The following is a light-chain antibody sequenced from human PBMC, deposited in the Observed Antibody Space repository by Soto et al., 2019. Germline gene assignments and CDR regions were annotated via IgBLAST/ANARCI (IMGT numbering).Light chain of an antibody. J-gene: IGKJ5*01. V-gene: IGKV3-20*01. Sequence: EIVLTQSPGTLSLSPGERATLSCTASQSVISTYLAWYQQKPGQAPRLLIYGASTRATGIPARFSGSGSGTEFTLTISSLQPEDFATYYCQQSYSTPISFGQGTRLEIK. CDR2: GAS. CDR3: QQSYSTPIS. CDR1: QSVISTY.